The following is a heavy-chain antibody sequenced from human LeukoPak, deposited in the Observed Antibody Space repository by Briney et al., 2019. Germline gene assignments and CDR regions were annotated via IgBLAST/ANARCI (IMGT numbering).Heavy chain of an antibody. Sequence: PSETLSLTCTVSGGSISSSSYYWGWIRQPPGKGLEWIGSIYYSGSTYYNPSLKSRVTISVDTSKNQFSLKLSSVTAADTAVYYCARLPTFEGSSWYGNYYYYGMDVWGQGTTVTVSS. CDR1: GGSISSSSYY. V-gene: IGHV4-39*01. D-gene: IGHD6-13*01. CDR2: IYYSGST. CDR3: ARLPTFEGSSWYGNYYYYGMDV. J-gene: IGHJ6*02.